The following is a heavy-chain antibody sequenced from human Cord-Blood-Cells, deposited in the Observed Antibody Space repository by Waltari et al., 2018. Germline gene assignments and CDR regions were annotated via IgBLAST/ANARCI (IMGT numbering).Heavy chain of an antibody. Sequence: QVQLVQSGAEVKKPGSSVKVSCKASGGTFSSYAISWVRQAPGQGLEWMGRIIRILGIANYAQKVQGRVTITADKSTSTAYMELSSLRSEDTAVYYCARENCSSTSCYDAFDIWGQGTMVTVSS. CDR2: IIRILGIA. J-gene: IGHJ3*02. D-gene: IGHD2-2*01. V-gene: IGHV1-69*09. CDR1: GGTFSSYA. CDR3: ARENCSSTSCYDAFDI.